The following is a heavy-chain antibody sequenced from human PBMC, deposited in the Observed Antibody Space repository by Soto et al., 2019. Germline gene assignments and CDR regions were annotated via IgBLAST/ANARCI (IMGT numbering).Heavy chain of an antibody. CDR2: ISNDGKSQ. CDR3: AKDVNQWLARFDS. CDR1: GFTFTTYG. J-gene: IGHJ4*02. V-gene: IGHV3-30*18. D-gene: IGHD6-19*01. Sequence: QVHLVESGGGVVPPGRSLRLSCAASGFTFTTYGMSWVRQTPDLWLEWAADISNDGKSQYYADSVQGRFTISRDNSRNTLSLQIDSVLTEDRAVYFLAKDVNQWLARFDSWGKGSLVTVSS.